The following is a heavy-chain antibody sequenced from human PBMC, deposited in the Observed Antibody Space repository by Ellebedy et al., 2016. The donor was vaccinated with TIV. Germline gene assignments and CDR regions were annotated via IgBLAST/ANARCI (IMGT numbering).Heavy chain of an antibody. Sequence: GESLKISCAASGFTFSRFAMHWVRQAPGKGLEWVAVISYDGNNNYYADSVKGRFTISRDNSKNTTYLQMSSLRADDTAVYYCARDHCISTGCYAGVDYWGQGTLVTVSS. D-gene: IGHD2-2*01. J-gene: IGHJ4*02. CDR2: ISYDGNNN. CDR1: GFTFSRFA. CDR3: ARDHCISTGCYAGVDY. V-gene: IGHV3-30-3*01.